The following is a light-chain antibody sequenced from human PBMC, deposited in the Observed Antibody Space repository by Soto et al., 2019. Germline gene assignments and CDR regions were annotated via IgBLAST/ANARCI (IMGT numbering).Light chain of an antibody. CDR3: QQYKTYHS. J-gene: IGKJ2*01. CDR2: KAS. CDR1: QIIDSR. Sequence: DVQMTQSPFTLAASVGDRVSITCRASQIIDSRLAWYQHKPGKAPKLLIYKASTLQSGVPSRFSGSGSGTEFTLTISSLQPDDFATYYCQQYKTYHSFGQGTKVEIK. V-gene: IGKV1-5*03.